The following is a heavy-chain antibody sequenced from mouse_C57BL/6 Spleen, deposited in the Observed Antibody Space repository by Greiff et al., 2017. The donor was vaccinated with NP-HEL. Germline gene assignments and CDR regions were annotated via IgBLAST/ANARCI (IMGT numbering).Heavy chain of an antibody. CDR3: ATYYDYDGWFAY. CDR2: IRNKANGYTT. CDR1: GFTFTDYY. V-gene: IGHV7-3*01. J-gene: IGHJ3*01. Sequence: EVMLVESGGGLVQPGGSLSLSCAASGFTFTDYYMSWVRQPPGKALEWLGFIRNKANGYTTEYSASVKGRFTISRDNSQSILYLQMNALRAEDSATYYCATYYDYDGWFAYWGQGTLVTVSA. D-gene: IGHD2-4*01.